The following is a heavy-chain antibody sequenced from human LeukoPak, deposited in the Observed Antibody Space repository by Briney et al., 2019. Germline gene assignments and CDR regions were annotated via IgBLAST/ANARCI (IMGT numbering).Heavy chain of an antibody. CDR1: GFTFSSYS. CDR2: ISSSSIYI. CDR3: ARKGYYDSSAYSDF. J-gene: IGHJ4*02. Sequence: GGSLRLSCAASGFTFSSYSMNWVRQAPGKGLEWVSSISSSSIYIFYADSVKGRFTISRDNAKNSLLLQMNSLRAEDTAVYFCARKGYYDSSAYSDFWGQGPLVTVSS. V-gene: IGHV3-21*01. D-gene: IGHD3-22*01.